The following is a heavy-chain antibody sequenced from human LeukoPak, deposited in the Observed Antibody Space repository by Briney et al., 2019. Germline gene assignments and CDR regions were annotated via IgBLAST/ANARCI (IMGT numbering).Heavy chain of an antibody. CDR1: GGSIISYY. J-gene: IGHJ6*03. CDR3: AREGPPQYSSSWYFTFYYYYMDV. Sequence: SEALSLTCTVSGGSIISYYWSWIRQPPGKGLEWIGYIYYSGSTYYNPSLKSRVTISVDTSKNQFSLKLSSVTAADTAVYYCAREGPPQYSSSWYFTFYYYYMDVWGKGTTVTVSS. CDR2: IYYSGST. D-gene: IGHD6-13*01. V-gene: IGHV4-59*12.